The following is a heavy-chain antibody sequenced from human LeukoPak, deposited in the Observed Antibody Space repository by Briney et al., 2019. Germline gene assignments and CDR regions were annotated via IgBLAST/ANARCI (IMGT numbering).Heavy chain of an antibody. J-gene: IGHJ4*02. CDR3: AGVDHYPGIAAADY. D-gene: IGHD6-13*01. CDR1: GFTFSAYY. V-gene: IGHV1-2*02. Sequence: ASVKVSCKASGFTFSAYYVHWVRQAPGQGLEWMGWINPDGSGTNYARKFQGRVTMTRDTSISTAYMEFNSLTSDDTAVYYCAGVDHYPGIAAADYWGQGTLVTVSS. CDR2: INPDGSGT.